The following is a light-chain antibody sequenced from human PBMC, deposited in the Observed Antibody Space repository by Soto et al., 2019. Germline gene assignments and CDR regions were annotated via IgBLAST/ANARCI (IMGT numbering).Light chain of an antibody. CDR2: DAS. CDR1: QSVSNY. J-gene: IGKJ3*01. CDR3: QQYDNLPLT. V-gene: IGKV3-11*01. Sequence: ETVLTQSPATLSLSPGERATLSCRASQSVSNYLVWLQQKPGQAPRLLIYDASKRATGIPARFSGSGYGTDFTLTINSLQSEDFAVYFCQQYDNLPLTFGPGTKVDIK.